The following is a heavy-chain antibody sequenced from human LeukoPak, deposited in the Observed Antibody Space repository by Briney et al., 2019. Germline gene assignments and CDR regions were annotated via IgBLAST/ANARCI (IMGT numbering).Heavy chain of an antibody. CDR3: ARYGGGGNWLDP. Sequence: SETLSLTCTVSGGSISSGSYYWSWIRQPAGKGLEWIGRIYTSGSTNYNPSLKSRVTISVDTSKNQFSLKLSSVTAADTAVYYCARYGGGGNWLDPWGRGTLVTVSS. D-gene: IGHD3-16*01. J-gene: IGHJ5*02. V-gene: IGHV4-61*02. CDR1: GGSISSGSYY. CDR2: IYTSGST.